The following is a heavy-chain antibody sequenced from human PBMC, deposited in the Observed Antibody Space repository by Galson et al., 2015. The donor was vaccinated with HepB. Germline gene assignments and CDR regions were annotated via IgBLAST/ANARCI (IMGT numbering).Heavy chain of an antibody. J-gene: IGHJ2*01. CDR3: AREPAGRFCSSTGCPNHWYFDL. CDR1: GYTFTGHY. Sequence: SVKVSCKASGYTFTGHYIHWVRQAPGQGLEWMAWINPNTGDTNYAQAFQGRVTMTRDTTISTADMELKRLTSDDTAMYYCAREPAGRFCSSTGCPNHWYFDLWGRGTPVTVSS. D-gene: IGHD2-2*01. V-gene: IGHV1-2*02. CDR2: INPNTGDT.